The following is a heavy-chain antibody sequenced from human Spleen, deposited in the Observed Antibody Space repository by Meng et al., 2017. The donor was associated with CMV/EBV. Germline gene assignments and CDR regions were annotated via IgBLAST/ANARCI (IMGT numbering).Heavy chain of an antibody. CDR3: ARSYSNYYYGMDV. V-gene: IGHV1-69*10. D-gene: IGHD4-11*01. J-gene: IGHJ6*02. CDR2: IIPILGIA. CDR1: GGTFSSYA. Sequence: SVKVSCKASGGTFSSYAISWVRQAPGQGLEWMGGIIPILGIANYAQKFQGRVTITADKSTSTAYMELSNLRSEDTAVYYCARSYSNYYYGMDVWGQGSTVTVSS.